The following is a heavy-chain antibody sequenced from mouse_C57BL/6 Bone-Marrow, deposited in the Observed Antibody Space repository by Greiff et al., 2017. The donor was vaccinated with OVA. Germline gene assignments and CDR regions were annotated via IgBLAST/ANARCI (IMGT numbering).Heavy chain of an antibody. D-gene: IGHD1-1*01. CDR2: ISSGSSTI. V-gene: IGHV5-17*01. J-gene: IGHJ3*01. CDR1: GFTFSDYG. Sequence: EVQGVESGGGLVKPGGSLKLSCAASGFTFSDYGMHWVRQAPEKGLEWVAYISSGSSTIYYADTVKGRFTISRDNAKNTLFLQMTSLRSEDTAMYYGANYYGSSAGPWFAYWGQGTLVTVSA. CDR3: ANYYGSSAGPWFAY.